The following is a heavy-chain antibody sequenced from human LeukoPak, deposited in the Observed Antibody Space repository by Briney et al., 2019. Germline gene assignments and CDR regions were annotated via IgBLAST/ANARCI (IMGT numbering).Heavy chain of an antibody. CDR1: GGSISSYY. CDR2: IYYSGST. D-gene: IGHD3-9*01. V-gene: IGHV4-59*08. Sequence: SETLSLTCTVSGGSISSYYWSWIRQPPGKGLEWIGYIYYSGSTNYNPSLKSRVTISVDTSKNQFSLKLSSVTAADTAVYYCARTRSEPPRYDILTGYYFGPNDAFDIWGQGTMVTVSS. CDR3: ARTRSEPPRYDILTGYYFGPNDAFDI. J-gene: IGHJ3*02.